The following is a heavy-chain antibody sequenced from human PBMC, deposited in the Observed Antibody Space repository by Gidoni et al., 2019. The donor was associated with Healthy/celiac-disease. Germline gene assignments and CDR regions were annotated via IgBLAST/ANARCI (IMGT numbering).Heavy chain of an antibody. D-gene: IGHD1-1*01. CDR2: FDPEDGET. CDR3: ATGSTGTSDYYYYGMDV. Sequence: QVQLVQSGAEVKKPGASVKVSCKVSGYPLPELSMHWVRQAPGKGLEWMGGFDPEDGETIYAQKFQGRVTMTEDTSTDTAYMELSSLRSEDTAVYYCATGSTGTSDYYYYGMDVWGQGTTVTVSS. CDR1: GYPLPELS. V-gene: IGHV1-24*01. J-gene: IGHJ6*02.